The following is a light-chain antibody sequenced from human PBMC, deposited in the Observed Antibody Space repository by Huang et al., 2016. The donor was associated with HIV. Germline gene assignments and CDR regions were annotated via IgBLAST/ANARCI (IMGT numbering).Light chain of an antibody. CDR1: QSVGSRY. J-gene: IGKJ1*01. V-gene: IGKV3-20*01. Sequence: ETVLTQSPGTLSLSPGARATLSCRASQSVGSRYLAWYQQKPGRAPRLLIYAASTRANGIPDRFSGSGSGTDFTLTITRLEPEDFAVYYCQQYGSSGTFGQGTKVEVK. CDR3: QQYGSSGT. CDR2: AAS.